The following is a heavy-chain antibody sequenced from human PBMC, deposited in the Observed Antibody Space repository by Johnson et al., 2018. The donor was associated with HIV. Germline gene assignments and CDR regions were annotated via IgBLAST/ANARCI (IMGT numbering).Heavy chain of an antibody. CDR1: GFTFSNYA. Sequence: QVQLVESGGGVVQPGRSLRLSCAASGFTFSNYAMHWVRQTPCKGLEWVALISYDGSNKYYAGSVKGRFTISRDNAKNSLYLQMNSLRAEDTAVYYCAREWLLLQAFDIWGQGTMVTVSS. J-gene: IGHJ3*02. V-gene: IGHV3-30*04. CDR2: ISYDGSNK. D-gene: IGHD3-22*01. CDR3: AREWLLLQAFDI.